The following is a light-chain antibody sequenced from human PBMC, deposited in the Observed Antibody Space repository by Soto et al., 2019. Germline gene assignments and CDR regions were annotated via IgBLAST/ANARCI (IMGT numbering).Light chain of an antibody. J-gene: IGKJ4*01. CDR3: QQRSNWPLT. CDR1: QSVSSN. V-gene: IGKV3-11*01. CDR2: GAS. Sequence: DIELTQSPSTLSLSPWERATLSCRASQSVSSNLAWYQQKPGQAPRLLIYGASTRATGIPARFSGSGSGTEFTLTISSLQSEDFAVYYCQQRSNWPLTFGGGTKVNIK.